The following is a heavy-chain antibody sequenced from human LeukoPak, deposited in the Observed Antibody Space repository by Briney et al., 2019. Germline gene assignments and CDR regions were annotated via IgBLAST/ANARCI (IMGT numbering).Heavy chain of an antibody. CDR2: IYPGDSDT. D-gene: IGHD1-26*01. Sequence: GESLKISCKGSGNSFTNYWIAWVRQMPGKGLEWLGIIYPGDSDTRYRPSFQGQVTISVDKSISTAYLQWSSLKASDTAMYYCARLGSGSYYYFDYWGQGTLVTVSP. CDR1: GNSFTNYW. J-gene: IGHJ4*02. CDR3: ARLGSGSYYYFDY. V-gene: IGHV5-51*01.